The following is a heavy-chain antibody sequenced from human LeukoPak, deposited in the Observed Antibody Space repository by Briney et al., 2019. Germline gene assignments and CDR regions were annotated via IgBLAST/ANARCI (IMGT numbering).Heavy chain of an antibody. D-gene: IGHD3-3*01. V-gene: IGHV1-46*01. CDR2: INPSGGST. CDR1: GGTFSSCA. CDR3: ARELGDFWSGYSRNAFDI. Sequence: ASVKVSCKASGGTFSSCAISWVRQAPGQGLEWMGIINPSGGSTSYAQKFQGRVTMTRDTSTSTVYMELSSLRSEDTAVYYCARELGDFWSGYSRNAFDIWGQGTMVTVSS. J-gene: IGHJ3*02.